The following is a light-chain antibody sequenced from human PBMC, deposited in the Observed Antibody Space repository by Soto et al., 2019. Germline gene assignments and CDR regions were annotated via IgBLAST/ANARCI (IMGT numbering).Light chain of an antibody. CDR3: QEYNTNSRT. Sequence: IQMTQSPSTLSASVGDTVTITCRASESIYSWLAWYKQIPGKAPHLLIYKTSVVQGGVPSRFSGSGSGADYTLTISSLQPDDFATYFCQEYNTNSRTFGQGTRVENK. J-gene: IGKJ1*01. CDR1: ESIYSW. CDR2: KTS. V-gene: IGKV1-5*03.